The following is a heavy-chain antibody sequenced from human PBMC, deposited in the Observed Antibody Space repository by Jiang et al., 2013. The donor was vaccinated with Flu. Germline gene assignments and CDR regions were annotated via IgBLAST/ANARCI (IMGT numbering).Heavy chain of an antibody. CDR2: ISGSGGST. Sequence: QLLESGGGLVQPGGSLRLSCAASGFTFSTYAMSWVRQAPGKGLEWVSTISGSGGSTYYADSVKGRFTISRDNSKNTLYLQMNSLRAEDTAVYYCAKGHSVATTDFYFDYWGQGTLVTVSS. V-gene: IGHV3-23*01. CDR3: AKGHSVATTDFYFDY. J-gene: IGHJ4*02. D-gene: IGHD1-1*01. CDR1: GFTFSTYA.